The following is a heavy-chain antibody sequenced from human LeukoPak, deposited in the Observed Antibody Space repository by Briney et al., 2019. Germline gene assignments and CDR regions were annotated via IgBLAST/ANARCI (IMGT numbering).Heavy chain of an antibody. CDR2: ISSSSSYT. J-gene: IGHJ3*02. CDR1: GFTFSSYA. V-gene: IGHV3-11*05. CDR3: ARVALDAFDI. Sequence: PGGSLRLSCAASGFTFSSYAMSWVRQAPGKGLEWVSYISSSSSYTNYADSVKGRFTISRDNAKNSLYLQMNSLRAEDTAVYYCARVALDAFDIWGQGTMVTVSS.